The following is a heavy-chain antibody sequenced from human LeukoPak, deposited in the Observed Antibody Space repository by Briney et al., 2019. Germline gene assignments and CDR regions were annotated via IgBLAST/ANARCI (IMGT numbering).Heavy chain of an antibody. CDR2: IYYSGST. CDR3: VVSSGYDRKDY. CDR1: GYSISSGYY. D-gene: IGHD5-12*01. J-gene: IGHJ4*02. Sequence: SETLSLTCTVSGYSISSGYYWGWIRQPPGKGLEWIGYIYYSGSTNYNPSLKSRVTISVDTSKNQFSLKLSSVTAADTAVYYCVVSSGYDRKDYWGQGTLVTVSS. V-gene: IGHV4-38-2*02.